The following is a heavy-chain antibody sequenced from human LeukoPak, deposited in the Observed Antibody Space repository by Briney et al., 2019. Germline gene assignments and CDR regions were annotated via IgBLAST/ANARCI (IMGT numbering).Heavy chain of an antibody. CDR1: GGTFSSYA. J-gene: IGHJ5*02. CDR3: ARATSSSITIFGVVIKGDNCFDP. V-gene: IGHV1-69*13. D-gene: IGHD3-3*01. CDR2: IIPIFGTA. Sequence: ASVKVSCKASGGTFSSYAISWVRQAPGQGLEWMGGIIPIFGTANHAQKFQGRVTITADESTSTAYMELSSLRSEDTAVYYCARATSSSITIFGVVIKGDNCFDPWGQGTLVTVSS.